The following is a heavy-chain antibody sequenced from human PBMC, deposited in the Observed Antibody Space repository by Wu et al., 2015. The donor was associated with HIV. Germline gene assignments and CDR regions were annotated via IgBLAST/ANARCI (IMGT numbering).Heavy chain of an antibody. J-gene: IGHJ2*01. CDR1: GYSFSDYH. D-gene: IGHD3-22*01. Sequence: QIQLVQSGAEVKKPGASVKVSCKASGYSFSDYHIHWVRQAPGQGLEWMGWINPNNGNTNYAQKFRGRVTMTRDTSISTAYMELSRLRSDDTAVYYCASRYYYDSSGYSLWYFDLWGRGTLVTVSS. CDR2: INPNNGNT. V-gene: IGHV1-2*02. CDR3: ASRYYYDSSGYSLWYFDL.